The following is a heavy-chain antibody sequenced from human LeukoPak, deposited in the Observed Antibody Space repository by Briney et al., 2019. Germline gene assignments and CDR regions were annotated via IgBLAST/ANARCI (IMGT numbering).Heavy chain of an antibody. CDR3: ARKGPIAATGPDY. V-gene: IGHV4-59*01. J-gene: IGHJ4*02. D-gene: IGHD6-13*01. CDR1: GGSISRYY. CDR2: IYNSRDT. Sequence: SETLSLTCTVSGGSISRYYWSWLRQPPGKGREWLGYIYNSRDTNYNPSLKSRVTFSADTSKNQFSLKLSSVTAADTAVYYCARKGPIAATGPDYWGQGTLVTVSS.